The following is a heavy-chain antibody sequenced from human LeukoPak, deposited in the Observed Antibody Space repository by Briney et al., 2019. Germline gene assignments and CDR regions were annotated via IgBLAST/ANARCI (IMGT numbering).Heavy chain of an antibody. V-gene: IGHV4-31*03. Sequence: KPSETLSLTCTVSGGSISSGGYYWSWIRQHPGMGLEWNGYIYYSGSTYYNPSLKSRVTISVDTSKNQFSLKLSSVTAADTAVYYCARHPVDIVATIIFSFDYWGQGTLVTVSS. J-gene: IGHJ4*02. CDR2: IYYSGST. CDR3: ARHPVDIVATIIFSFDY. D-gene: IGHD5-12*01. CDR1: GGSISSGGYY.